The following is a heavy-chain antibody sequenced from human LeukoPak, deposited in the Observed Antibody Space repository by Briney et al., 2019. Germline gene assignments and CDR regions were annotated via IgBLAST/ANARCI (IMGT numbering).Heavy chain of an antibody. D-gene: IGHD5-24*01. V-gene: IGHV4-39*07. CDR2: IYYSGST. CDR3: ATLRVEMATPSGFDY. J-gene: IGHJ4*02. Sequence: SETLSLTCTVSGGSISSGSYYWGWIRQPPGKGLEWIGSIYYSGSTYYNPSLKSQVTISVDTSKNQFSLKLSSVTAADTAVYYCATLRVEMATPSGFDYWGQGTLVTVSS. CDR1: GGSISSGSYY.